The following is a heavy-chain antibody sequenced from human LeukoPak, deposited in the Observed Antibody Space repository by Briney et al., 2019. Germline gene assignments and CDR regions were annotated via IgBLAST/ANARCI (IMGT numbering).Heavy chain of an antibody. V-gene: IGHV4-39*01. CDR2: IYYSGIT. CDR1: GGSISSNGYY. CDR3: ARMPYYYDSSGSLFYFDY. J-gene: IGHJ4*02. Sequence: SETLSLTCTVSGGSISSNGYYWGWIRQSPGEGLEWIGNIYYSGITYYNASLKSRVTISVDTSKNQFSLKLSSVTAADTAVYYCARMPYYYDSSGSLFYFDYWGQGTLVTVSS. D-gene: IGHD3-22*01.